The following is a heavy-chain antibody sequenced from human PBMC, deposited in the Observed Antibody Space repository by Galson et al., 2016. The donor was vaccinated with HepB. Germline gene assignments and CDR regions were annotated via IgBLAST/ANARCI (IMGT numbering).Heavy chain of an antibody. CDR1: GGSISSGGSY. CDR2: IYYTGST. D-gene: IGHD2-8*01. J-gene: IGHJ4*02. CDR3: AREVNYATAAYHFDY. Sequence: TLSLTCTVSGGSISSGGSYWSWLRQHPGKGLEWIGYIYYTGSTSYSPSLKGRVAISIDTSNNQFSLKLSPVTAADTAVYYCAREVNYATAAYHFDYWGQGTLVTVSS. V-gene: IGHV4-31*03.